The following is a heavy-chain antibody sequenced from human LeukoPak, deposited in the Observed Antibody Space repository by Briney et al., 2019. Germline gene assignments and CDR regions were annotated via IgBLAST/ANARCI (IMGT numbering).Heavy chain of an antibody. J-gene: IGHJ4*02. Sequence: GASVKVSCKASGYTFTSYDINWVRQATGQGLEWVGWMNPNSGNTGYAQKFQDRVTMTRNTSISTAYMELSSLRSEDTAVYYCARKSTPNSGWTPFDYWGQGTLVTVSS. V-gene: IGHV1-8*01. CDR2: MNPNSGNT. CDR3: ARKSTPNSGWTPFDY. D-gene: IGHD6-19*01. CDR1: GYTFTSYD.